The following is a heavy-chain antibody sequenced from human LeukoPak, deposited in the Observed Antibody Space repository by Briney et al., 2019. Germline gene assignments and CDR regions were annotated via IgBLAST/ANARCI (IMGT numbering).Heavy chain of an antibody. CDR2: IWYDGSNK. CDR1: GFTFSSYG. CDR3: ARVGPTGLRYFDWLPKPHYYYYYGMDV. V-gene: IGHV3-33*01. Sequence: PGRSLRLSCAASGFTFSSYGMQWVRQAPGKGLEWVAVIWYDGSNKYYADSVKGRFTISRDNSKNTLYLQMNSLRAEDTAVYYCARVGPTGLRYFDWLPKPHYYYYYGMDVWGQGTTVTVSS. J-gene: IGHJ6*02. D-gene: IGHD3-9*01.